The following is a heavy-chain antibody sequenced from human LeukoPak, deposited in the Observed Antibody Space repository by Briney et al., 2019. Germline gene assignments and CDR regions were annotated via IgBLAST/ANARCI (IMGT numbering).Heavy chain of an antibody. CDR2: IYYGGST. D-gene: IGHD5-18*01. CDR3: ARVHGYSYGYLDY. J-gene: IGHJ4*02. CDR1: GGSISSSGYY. Sequence: PSETLSLTCTVSGGSISSSGYYWGWIRQPPGKGLEWIGSIYYGGSTYYKPSLNSRVTISVDTSKNQFSLKVSSVTAADTAVYYCARVHGYSYGYLDYWGQGTLVAVSS. V-gene: IGHV4-39*07.